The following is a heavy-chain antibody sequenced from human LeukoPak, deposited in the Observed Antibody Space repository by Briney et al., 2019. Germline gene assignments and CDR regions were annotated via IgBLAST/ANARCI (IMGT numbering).Heavy chain of an antibody. Sequence: PGGSLRLSCAASGFTFSDYCMSWIRQAPGKGLEWVSYISSSSSYTNYADSVKGRFTISRDSAKNSLYLQMNSLRAEDTAVYYCARAPVATMADYWGQGTLVTVSS. CDR1: GFTFSDYC. CDR3: ARAPVATMADY. V-gene: IGHV3-11*06. CDR2: ISSSSSYT. J-gene: IGHJ4*02. D-gene: IGHD5-12*01.